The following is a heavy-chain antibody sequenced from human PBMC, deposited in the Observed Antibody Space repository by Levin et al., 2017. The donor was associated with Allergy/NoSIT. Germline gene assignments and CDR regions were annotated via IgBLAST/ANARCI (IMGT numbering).Heavy chain of an antibody. CDR3: ARDGCAGDTCYRSFDY. Sequence: SVKVSCKASGGTLSSLAITWVRQAPGQGLEMMGGIIPILNTPKYTQKFQDRVTITADKSTRTVFMELHSLTFDDTAVYFCARDGCAGDTCYRSFDYWGQGTLVTVSS. J-gene: IGHJ4*02. D-gene: IGHD2-15*01. CDR1: GGTLSSLA. V-gene: IGHV1-69*06. CDR2: IIPILNTP.